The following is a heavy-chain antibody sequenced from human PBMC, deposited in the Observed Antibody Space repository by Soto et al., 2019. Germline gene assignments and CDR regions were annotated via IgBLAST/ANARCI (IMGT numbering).Heavy chain of an antibody. D-gene: IGHD1-20*01. V-gene: IGHV1-18*01. CDR2: ISAYNGNT. CDR1: GYTFTSYG. J-gene: IGHJ6*02. CDR3: ARDLGITGTTPYYYGMDV. Sequence: ASVKVSCKASGYTFTSYGISWVRQAPGQGLEWMGWISAYNGNTNYAQKLQGWVTMTRDTSISTAYMELSRLRSDDTAVYYCARDLGITGTTPYYYGMDVWGQGTTVTVSS.